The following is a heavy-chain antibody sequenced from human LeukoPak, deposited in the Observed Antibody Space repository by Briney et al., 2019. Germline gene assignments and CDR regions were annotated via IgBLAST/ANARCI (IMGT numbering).Heavy chain of an antibody. CDR3: ARAYSSSFPFDF. D-gene: IGHD6-6*01. CDR2: IYNSGST. Sequence: SETLSLTCTVSGYSISSGYYWGWIRQPPGKGLEWIGSIYNSGSTYYNPSLKSRVTISVDTSKNQFSLKLTSVTAADTAMYYCARAYSSSFPFDFWGQGALVTVSS. V-gene: IGHV4-38-2*02. CDR1: GYSISSGYY. J-gene: IGHJ4*02.